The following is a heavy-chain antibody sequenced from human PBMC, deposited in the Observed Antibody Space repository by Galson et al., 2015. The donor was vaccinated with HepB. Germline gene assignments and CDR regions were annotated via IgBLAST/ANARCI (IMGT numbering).Heavy chain of an antibody. Sequence: SLRLSCAASGFTFSSYAMSWVRQAPGKGLEWVSAISGSGGSAYYADSVKGRFTISRDNSKNTLYLQMNSLRAEDTAVYYCAKDPTHRLLWFLEGSDYWGQGTLVTVSS. V-gene: IGHV3-23*01. CDR3: AKDPTHRLLWFLEGSDY. D-gene: IGHD3-10*01. J-gene: IGHJ4*02. CDR2: ISGSGGSA. CDR1: GFTFSSYA.